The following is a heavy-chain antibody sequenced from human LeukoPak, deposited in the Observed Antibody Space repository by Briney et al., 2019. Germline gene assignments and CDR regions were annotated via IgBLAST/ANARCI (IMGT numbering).Heavy chain of an antibody. CDR2: ISSNGDST. Sequence: GGSLRLSCAASGFTFSSYAMHWVRQAPGKGLEYVSAISSNGDSTYYANSVKGRFTISRDNSKNTLYLQMGSLRADDMAVYYCASSPPTGTTWYFDLWGRGTLVTVSS. CDR3: ASSPPTGTTWYFDL. CDR1: GFTFSSYA. V-gene: IGHV3-64*01. J-gene: IGHJ2*01. D-gene: IGHD1-7*01.